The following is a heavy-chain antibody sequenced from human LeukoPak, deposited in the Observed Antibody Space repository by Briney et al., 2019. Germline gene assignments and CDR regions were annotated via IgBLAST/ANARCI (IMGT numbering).Heavy chain of an antibody. Sequence: PSETLSLTCTVSGGSLSSYYWSWIRQPPGKGLEWIGDIYYSGSTNYNPSLKSRVTISVDTSKNQFSLKLSSVTAADTAVYYCARSKPGRDGYNPLFDYWGQGTLVTVSS. V-gene: IGHV4-59*01. D-gene: IGHD5-24*01. CDR3: ARSKPGRDGYNPLFDY. J-gene: IGHJ4*02. CDR2: IYYSGST. CDR1: GGSLSSYY.